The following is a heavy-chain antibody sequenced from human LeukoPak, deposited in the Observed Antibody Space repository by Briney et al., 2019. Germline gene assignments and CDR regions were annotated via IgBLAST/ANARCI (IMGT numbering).Heavy chain of an antibody. CDR2: ISGYNSKP. CDR1: GYSFTNYG. Sequence: ASVKVSCKTSGYSFTNYGITWVRQAPRQGLEWMGWISGYNSKPFYAQNLQGRVTMTTDTSTSTVYMEVRSLRSDDTAVYYCARAVVGATIGAFDIWGQGTMVTVSS. V-gene: IGHV1-18*04. D-gene: IGHD1-26*01. J-gene: IGHJ3*02. CDR3: ARAVVGATIGAFDI.